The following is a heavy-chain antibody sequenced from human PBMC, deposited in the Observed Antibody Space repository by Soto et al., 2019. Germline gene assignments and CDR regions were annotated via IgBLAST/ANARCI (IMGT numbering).Heavy chain of an antibody. CDR1: GFTFSSYA. Sequence: PGGSLRLSCAASGFTFSSYAMSWVRQAPGKGLEWVSAISGSGGSTYYADSVKGRFTISRDNSKNTLYLQMNSLRAEDTAVYYCAKAQPGAVVTATPLDYWGQGTLVTVSS. V-gene: IGHV3-23*01. J-gene: IGHJ4*02. CDR2: ISGSGGST. D-gene: IGHD2-21*02. CDR3: AKAQPGAVVTATPLDY.